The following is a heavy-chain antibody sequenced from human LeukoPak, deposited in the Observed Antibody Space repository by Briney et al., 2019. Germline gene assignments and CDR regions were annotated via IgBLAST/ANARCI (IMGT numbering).Heavy chain of an antibody. CDR2: ISGSGSSDT. V-gene: IGHV3-23*01. D-gene: IGHD1-26*01. Sequence: GGSLRLSCAASGITLSSSAMNWVRQAPGKGQEWVSVISGSGSSDTYYADSVRGRFTISRDNSKNTLYLQMNSLRAEDTAIYYRAKGPTRGYWGQGTLVTVSS. CDR3: AKGPTRGY. J-gene: IGHJ4*02. CDR1: GITLSSSA.